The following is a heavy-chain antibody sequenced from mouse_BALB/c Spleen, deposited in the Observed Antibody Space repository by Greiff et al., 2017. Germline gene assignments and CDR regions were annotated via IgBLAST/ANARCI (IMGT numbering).Heavy chain of an antibody. CDR1: GYTFTSYV. CDR3: AIKGGYGNYFGY. V-gene: IGHV1-14*01. J-gene: IGHJ2*01. Sequence: EVQRVESGPELVKPGASVKMSCKASGYTFTSYVMHWVKQKPGQGLEWIGYINPYNDGTKYNEKFKGKATLTSDKSSSTAYMELSSLTSEDSAVYYCAIKGGYGNYFGYGGQGTTLPVCS. D-gene: IGHD2-10*02. CDR2: INPYNDGT.